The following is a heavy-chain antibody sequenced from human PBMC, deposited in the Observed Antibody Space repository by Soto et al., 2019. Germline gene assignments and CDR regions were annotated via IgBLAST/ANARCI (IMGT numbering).Heavy chain of an antibody. CDR3: ARGASSGWGNYYYYGMDV. D-gene: IGHD6-19*01. CDR2: IIPIFGTA. V-gene: IGHV1-69*01. J-gene: IGHJ6*02. Sequence: QVQLVQSGAEVKKPGSSVKVSCKASGGTFSSYAISWVRQAPGQGLEWMGGIIPIFGTANYAQKCQGRVTITADESTSTAYMELSSLRSEDTAVYYCARGASSGWGNYYYYGMDVWGQGTTVTVSS. CDR1: GGTFSSYA.